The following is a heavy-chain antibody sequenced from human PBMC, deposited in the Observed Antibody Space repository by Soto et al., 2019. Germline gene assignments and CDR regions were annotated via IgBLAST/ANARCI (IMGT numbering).Heavy chain of an antibody. V-gene: IGHV4-39*01. Sequence: QLQLQESGPGLVKPSETLSLTYTVSGGSISSSSYYWGWIRQPPGKGLEWIGSIYYSGSTYYNPSLKSRVTISVDTSKNQFSLKLSSVTAADTAVYYCARHDSDIVATIIREDNWFDPWGQGTLVTVSS. CDR1: GGSISSSSYY. J-gene: IGHJ5*02. CDR2: IYYSGST. CDR3: ARHDSDIVATIIREDNWFDP. D-gene: IGHD5-12*01.